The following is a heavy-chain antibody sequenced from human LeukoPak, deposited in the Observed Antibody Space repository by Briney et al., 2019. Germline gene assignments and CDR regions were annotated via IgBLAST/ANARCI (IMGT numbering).Heavy chain of an antibody. CDR2: ISGSGGST. J-gene: IGHJ4*02. D-gene: IGHD2-2*01. Sequence: GSLRLSCAASGFTVSSNYMSWVRQAPGKGLEWVSAISGSGGSTYYADSVKGRFIISRDNSKNTLYLQMNSLRAEDTAVYYCAKDLGSTSPYYFDYWGQGTLVTVSS. V-gene: IGHV3-23*01. CDR1: GFTVSSNY. CDR3: AKDLGSTSPYYFDY.